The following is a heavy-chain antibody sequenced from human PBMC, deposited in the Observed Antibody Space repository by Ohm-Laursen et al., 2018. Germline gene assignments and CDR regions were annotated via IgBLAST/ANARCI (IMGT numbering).Heavy chain of an antibody. J-gene: IGHJ4*02. CDR1: GFTFNNYG. D-gene: IGHD6-13*01. CDR3: AKDFYSSSWYTN. CDR2: ISYDGSNK. V-gene: IGHV3-30*18. Sequence: SLRLSCTASGFTFNNYGMHWVRQAPGKGLEWVAIISYDGSNKYYADSVKGRFTISRDNSKNTLYLQMNSLRAEDTAVYYCAKDFYSSSWYTNWGQGTLVTVSS.